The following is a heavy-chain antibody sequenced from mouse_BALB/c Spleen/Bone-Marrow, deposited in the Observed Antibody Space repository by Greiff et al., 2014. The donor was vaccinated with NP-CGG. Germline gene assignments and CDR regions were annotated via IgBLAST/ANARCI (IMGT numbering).Heavy chain of an antibody. J-gene: IGHJ1*01. CDR3: AREGITTWYFDV. CDR1: GFSLISYG. D-gene: IGHD2-4*01. V-gene: IGHV2-9*02. CDR2: IWAGGST. Sequence: VQLQQSGPGLVAPSQSLPITCTVSGFSLISYGVHWVRQPPGKGLEWLGVIWAGGSTNYNSALMSRLSISKDNSKSQVFLKMNSLQTDDTAMYYCAREGITTWYFDVWGAGTTVTVSS.